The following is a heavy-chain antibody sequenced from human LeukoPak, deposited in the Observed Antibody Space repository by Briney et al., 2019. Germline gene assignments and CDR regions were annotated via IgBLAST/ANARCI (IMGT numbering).Heavy chain of an antibody. CDR2: IYYSGST. Sequence: SETLSLTCAVYGGSFNGYYWSWIRQPPGKGLEWIGYIYYSGSTNYNPSLKSRVTISVDTSKNQFSLKLSSVTAADTAVYYCARHYGPWGQGTLVTVSS. D-gene: IGHD3-16*01. CDR3: ARHYGP. V-gene: IGHV4-59*01. J-gene: IGHJ5*02. CDR1: GGSFNGYY.